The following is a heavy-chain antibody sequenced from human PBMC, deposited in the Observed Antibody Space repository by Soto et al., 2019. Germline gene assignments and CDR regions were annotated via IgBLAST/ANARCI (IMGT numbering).Heavy chain of an antibody. Sequence: QIQLVQSGTEVKKPGASVKLSCKASGYTFTDYALHWVRQAPGQSLEWMGWINAGNGNTKYSQKVQGRVSITRDTSATTAYMELSSLKSEDTAIYYCSKERITMVRGVLRMHYWGQGTLVTVSS. J-gene: IGHJ4*02. CDR3: SKERITMVRGVLRMHY. CDR1: GYTFTDYA. D-gene: IGHD3-10*01. V-gene: IGHV1-3*01. CDR2: INAGNGNT.